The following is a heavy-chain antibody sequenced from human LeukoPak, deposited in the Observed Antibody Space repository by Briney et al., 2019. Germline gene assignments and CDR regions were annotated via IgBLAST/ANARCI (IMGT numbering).Heavy chain of an antibody. J-gene: IGHJ4*02. V-gene: IGHV1-69*05. CDR3: ASAPGSHFDY. CDR2: IIPIFGAA. Sequence: SGKVCCKASGGTVSSYAVSWVGQAPGQALRWMGRIIPIFGAANHAQKLHARVTITTDESTSTGYMELSSLRSEDTAVYYCASAPGSHFDYWGQGTLVTVSS. CDR1: GGTVSSYA.